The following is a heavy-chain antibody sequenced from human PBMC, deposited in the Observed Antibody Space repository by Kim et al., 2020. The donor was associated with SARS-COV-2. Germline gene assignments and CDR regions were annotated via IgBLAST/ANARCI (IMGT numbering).Heavy chain of an antibody. V-gene: IGHV4-59*13. D-gene: IGHD3-9*01. Sequence: SETLSLTCTVSGGSISSYYWSWIRQPPGKGLEWIGYIYYSGSTNYNPSLKSRVTISVDTSKNQFSLKLSSVTAADTAVYYCARAHPQYDILTGYYSPNLYYYGMDVWGQGTTVTVSS. CDR3: ARAHPQYDILTGYYSPNLYYYGMDV. CDR2: IYYSGST. CDR1: GGSISSYY. J-gene: IGHJ6*02.